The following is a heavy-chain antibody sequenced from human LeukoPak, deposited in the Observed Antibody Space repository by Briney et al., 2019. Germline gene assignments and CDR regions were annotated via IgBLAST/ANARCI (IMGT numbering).Heavy chain of an antibody. V-gene: IGHV3-21*01. CDR2: ISSSSSYI. Sequence: EGSLRLSCAASGFTFSSYSMNWVRQAPGKGLEWVSSISSSSSYIYYADSVKGRFTISRDNAKNSLYLQMNSLRAEDTAVYYCARDGSGSYYNRNWFDPWGQGTLVTASS. D-gene: IGHD3-10*01. CDR3: ARDGSGSYYNRNWFDP. CDR1: GFTFSSYS. J-gene: IGHJ5*02.